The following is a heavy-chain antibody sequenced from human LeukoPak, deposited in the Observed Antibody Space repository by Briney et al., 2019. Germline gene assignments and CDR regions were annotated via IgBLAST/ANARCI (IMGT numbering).Heavy chain of an antibody. J-gene: IGHJ4*02. CDR1: GFTFSSYW. Sequence: PGGSLRLSCAASGFTFSSYWMHWVRHAPGKGLMWVSRIDTDGSTTTYADSVKGRFTISRDNAKNTLYLQMNSLRAEDTAVYYCARVDYYYDKGTDWGQGTLVTVSS. CDR3: ARVDYYYDKGTD. D-gene: IGHD3-22*01. CDR2: IDTDGSTT. V-gene: IGHV3-74*01.